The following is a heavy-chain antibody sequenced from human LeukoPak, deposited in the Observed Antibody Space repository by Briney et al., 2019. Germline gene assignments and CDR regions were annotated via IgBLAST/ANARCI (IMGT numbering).Heavy chain of an antibody. V-gene: IGHV4-34*01. CDR1: GGSFSGYY. CDR2: INHSGST. J-gene: IGHJ3*02. CDR3: ARARGKLRFSDAFDI. D-gene: IGHD4-17*01. Sequence: PSETLSRTCAVYGGSFSGYYWSWIRQPPGKGLEWIGEINHSGSTNYNPSLKSRVTISVDTSKNQFSLKLSSVTAADTAVYYCARARGKLRFSDAFDIWGQGTMVTVSS.